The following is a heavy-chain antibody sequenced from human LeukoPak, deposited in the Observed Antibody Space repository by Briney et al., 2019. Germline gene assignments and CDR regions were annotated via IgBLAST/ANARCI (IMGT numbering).Heavy chain of an antibody. D-gene: IGHD4-17*01. Sequence: GALRLSCAASGFTFSRYAMSWVRQAPGKGLEWVSSVSTDGDTYYTDSVKGRFTISRDNSKNTLYLQMNSLRAEDTAVYYCAKDRSVGDYVENWFDPWGQGTLVTVSS. CDR1: GFTFSRYA. J-gene: IGHJ5*02. CDR3: AKDRSVGDYVENWFDP. CDR2: VSTDGDT. V-gene: IGHV3-23*01.